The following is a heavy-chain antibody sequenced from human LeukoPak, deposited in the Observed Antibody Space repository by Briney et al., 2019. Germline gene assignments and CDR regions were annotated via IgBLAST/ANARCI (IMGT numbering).Heavy chain of an antibody. D-gene: IGHD6-25*01. J-gene: IGHJ5*02. CDR3: ARGGGDPRWLDP. Sequence: SETLSLTCTVSGGSIRSYYWTWIRQSAGKGLEWIGRINTSGSTNYNPSLRSRVTMSVNTSKNQFSLNLTSVTAADTAVYSCARGGGDPRWLDPWGQGTLVTVSS. CDR2: INTSGST. V-gene: IGHV4-4*07. CDR1: GGSIRSYY.